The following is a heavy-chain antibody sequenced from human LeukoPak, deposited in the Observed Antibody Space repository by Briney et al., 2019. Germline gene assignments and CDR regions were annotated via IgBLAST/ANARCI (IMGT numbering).Heavy chain of an antibody. V-gene: IGHV4-4*07. J-gene: IGHJ4*02. CDR1: GGSIGSDY. CDR2: IYTSGST. Sequence: SETLSLTCTVSGGSIGSDYWSWVRQPAGKGLEWIGRIYTSGSTNYNASLKSRVSMSVDTSKNQFSLKLSSVTAADTAVFYCARENSRSYREFDYWGQGTLVTVSS. CDR3: ARENSRSYREFDY. D-gene: IGHD1-26*01.